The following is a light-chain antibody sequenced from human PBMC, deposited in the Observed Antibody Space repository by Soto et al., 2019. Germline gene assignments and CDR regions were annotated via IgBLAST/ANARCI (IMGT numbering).Light chain of an antibody. CDR2: GAS. V-gene: IGKV3-20*01. CDR1: QSVTSRH. Sequence: VLTQSPGALSLSPGERATLSCRASQSVTSRHLAWYQQKPGQAPRLLIYGASSRAAGIPDRFSGSGSGTDFTLTISRLEPGDFAVYYCQQYGSFTFGGGTKVDIK. CDR3: QQYGSFT. J-gene: IGKJ4*01.